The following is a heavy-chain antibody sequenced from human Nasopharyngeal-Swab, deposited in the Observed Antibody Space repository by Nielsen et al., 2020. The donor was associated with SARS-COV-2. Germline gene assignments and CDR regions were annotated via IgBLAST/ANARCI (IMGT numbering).Heavy chain of an antibody. V-gene: IGHV3-64*01. CDR2: ISPSGDGA. CDR3: ARATLPAGAYYMDV. J-gene: IGHJ6*03. Sequence: GGSLRLSCAASGLDFSRFSMHWARQAPGGEFQYVAAISPSGDGAYYGSSVRGRFTISRDNTKNIVDLQMGTLSSEDMAVYFCARATLPAGAYYMDVWGRGTTVTVSS. CDR1: GLDFSRFS. D-gene: IGHD2-2*01.